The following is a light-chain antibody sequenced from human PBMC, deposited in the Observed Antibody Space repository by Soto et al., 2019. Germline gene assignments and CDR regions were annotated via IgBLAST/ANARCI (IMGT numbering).Light chain of an antibody. Sequence: EIVLTQSPGTLSLSPGERATISCRASQSVSSSYLAWYQHKPGQAPRLLIYGASNRATGIPDRFSGSGTGTDFTLTISRLEPEDFAVYYCQQYGASPRTFGQGTKVDIK. CDR2: GAS. CDR1: QSVSSSY. CDR3: QQYGASPRT. J-gene: IGKJ1*01. V-gene: IGKV3-20*01.